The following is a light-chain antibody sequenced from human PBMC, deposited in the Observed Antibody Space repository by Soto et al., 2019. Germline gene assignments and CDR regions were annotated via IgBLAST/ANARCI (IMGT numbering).Light chain of an antibody. CDR1: QSVSSY. J-gene: IGKJ1*01. V-gene: IGKV3-15*01. CDR2: GAS. CDR3: QQYNNWPQP. Sequence: EIVLTQSPATLSLSPGERATLSCRASQSVSSYLAWYQQKPGQAPRLLIYGASTRATGIPARFSGSGSGTEFTLTISSLQSEDFAVYYCQQYNNWPQPFGQGTKVDIK.